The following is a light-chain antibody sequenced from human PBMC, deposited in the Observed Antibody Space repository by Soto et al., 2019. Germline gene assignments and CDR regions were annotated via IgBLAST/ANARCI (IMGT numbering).Light chain of an antibody. CDR3: QQYGNSIPIT. CDR2: GAF. J-gene: IGKJ5*01. CDR1: QSVGSNY. V-gene: IGKV3-20*01. Sequence: EIVLTQSPGTLSLSPGERSTLSCRASQSVGSNYLAWYQQKPGQAPRLLIYGAFSRATGIPDRFSGSGSGTDFTLTISRLEPEDFAVYYCQQYGNSIPITFGQGTRLEIK.